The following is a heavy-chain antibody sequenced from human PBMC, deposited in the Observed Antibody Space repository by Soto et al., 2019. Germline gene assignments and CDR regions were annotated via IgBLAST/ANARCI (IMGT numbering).Heavy chain of an antibody. CDR1: GGSISSGDYY. CDR3: ARGRSNYYFDY. D-gene: IGHD4-4*01. J-gene: IGHJ4*02. Sequence: SETLSLTCTVSGGSISSGDYYWSWIRQPPGKGLEWIGYIYYSGSTYYNPSLKSRVTISVDTSKNQFSLKLSSVTAADTAVYYCARGRSNYYFDYWGQGTLVTVSS. CDR2: IYYSGST. V-gene: IGHV4-30-4*01.